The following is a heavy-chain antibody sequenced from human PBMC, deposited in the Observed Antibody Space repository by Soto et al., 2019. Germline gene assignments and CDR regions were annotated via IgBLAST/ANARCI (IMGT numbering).Heavy chain of an antibody. D-gene: IGHD2-21*02. V-gene: IGHV1-46*01. Sequence: GGPVKVSCKASGYTFTSYYIHWVRQAPRQGLEWMAIINPSGGSTNYAQKFQGRVTVTRDTSTSTVNMELSSLSSEDTAVYYCARDLTAADYWGQGTLVTVSS. CDR3: ARDLTAADY. CDR2: INPSGGST. CDR1: GYTFTSYY. J-gene: IGHJ4*02.